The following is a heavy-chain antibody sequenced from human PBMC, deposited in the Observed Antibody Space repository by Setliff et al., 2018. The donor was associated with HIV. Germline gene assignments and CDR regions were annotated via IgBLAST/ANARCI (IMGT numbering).Heavy chain of an antibody. D-gene: IGHD3-22*01. CDR1: GYSFTNYY. CDR3: ARGPLVVPTYYYMYL. V-gene: IGHV1-46*01. CDR2: ISPGGGST. J-gene: IGHJ6*03. Sequence: ASVKVSCKASGYSFTNYYIHWVRQAPGQGLEWMGKISPGGGSTSKEQKFQGRFTMTRDTSTSTVYMELSSLRSEDTAVYYCARGPLVVPTYYYMYLWGKGTTVTVSS.